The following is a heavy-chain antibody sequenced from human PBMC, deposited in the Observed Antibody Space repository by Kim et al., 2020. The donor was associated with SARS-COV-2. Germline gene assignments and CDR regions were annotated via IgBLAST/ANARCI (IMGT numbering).Heavy chain of an antibody. CDR3: ARQSIAAAAPFDY. CDR2: IYYSGST. D-gene: IGHD6-13*01. J-gene: IGHJ4*02. CDR1: GGSISSSSYY. Sequence: SETLSLTCTVSGGSISSSSYYWGWIRQPPGKGLEWIGSIYYSGSTYYNPSLKSRVTISVDTSKNQFSLKLSSVTAADTAVYYCARQSIAAAAPFDYWGQGTLVTVSS. V-gene: IGHV4-39*01.